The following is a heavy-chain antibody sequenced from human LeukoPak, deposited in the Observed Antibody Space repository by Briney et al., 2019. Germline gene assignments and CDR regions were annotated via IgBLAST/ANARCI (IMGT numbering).Heavy chain of an antibody. Sequence: PSETLSLTCTVSGYSISSGFYWGWIWQPPGKGLECVSYISSSSSTIYYAGSVKGRFTISRDNAKNSLYLQMNSLRAEDTAVYYCARDSKSIWYSSSYYYMDVWGKGTTVTVSS. V-gene: IGHV3-11*04. CDR2: ISSSSSTI. CDR1: GYSISSGFY. D-gene: IGHD2-8*01. CDR3: ARDSKSIWYSSSYYYMDV. J-gene: IGHJ6*03.